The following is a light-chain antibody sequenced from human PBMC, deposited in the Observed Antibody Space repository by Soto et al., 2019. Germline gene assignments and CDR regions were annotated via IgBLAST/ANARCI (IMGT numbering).Light chain of an antibody. J-gene: IGLJ1*01. Sequence: QSALTQPASVSGSPGQSITISCTGTSSDVGGYNYVSWYQQHPGKAPKLMIYEVSNRPSGVSNRFSGSKSGNTASLTISGLQAEDEADYYCSSYTGSSTLYVFGTGTKGTVL. CDR1: SSDVGGYNY. CDR2: EVS. V-gene: IGLV2-14*01. CDR3: SSYTGSSTLYV.